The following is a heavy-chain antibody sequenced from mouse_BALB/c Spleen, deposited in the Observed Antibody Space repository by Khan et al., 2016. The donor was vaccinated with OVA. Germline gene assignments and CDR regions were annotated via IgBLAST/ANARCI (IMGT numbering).Heavy chain of an antibody. D-gene: IGHD1-1*01. V-gene: IGHV1-20*02. J-gene: IGHJ2*01. CDR2: INPHIGET. Sequence: VQLQQSGPELVKPGASAKISCKASGYSFTGYFMNWVMQSHGKSLEWIGRINPHIGETFYNQKFKGKATLTVDESSSTAHMELRSLASEDSAVYYCARIYGSDFDYWGQGTTLTVSS. CDR3: ARIYGSDFDY. CDR1: GYSFTGYF.